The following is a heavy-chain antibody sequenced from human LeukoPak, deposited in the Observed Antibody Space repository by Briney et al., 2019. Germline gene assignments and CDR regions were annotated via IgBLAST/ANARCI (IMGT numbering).Heavy chain of an antibody. V-gene: IGHV3-23*01. D-gene: IGHD1-26*01. J-gene: IGHJ6*02. CDR1: GFTFSSYA. CDR3: ARRGGINYYYYGMDV. Sequence: GGSLRLSCAASGFTFSSYAMNWVRQAPGKGLEWVSVISSSGGTTYYSDSVKGRFIISRDNSKNTLYLQMNSLRAEDTAVYYCARRGGINYYYYGMDVWGQGTTVTVSS. CDR2: ISSSGGTT.